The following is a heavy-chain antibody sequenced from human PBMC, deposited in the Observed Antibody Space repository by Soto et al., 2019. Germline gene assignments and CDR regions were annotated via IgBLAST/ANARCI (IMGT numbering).Heavy chain of an antibody. Sequence: HPGGSLRLSCAASGFSFGSYALSWVRQAPGKGLEWVSTISGSDGKTFYADSVKGRFSISRDTSQRTLYLQMNSLRADDTAMYYCARWSYLDYWGQGTRVTVSS. D-gene: IGHD3-3*01. J-gene: IGHJ4*02. CDR3: ARWSYLDY. V-gene: IGHV3-23*01. CDR1: GFSFGSYA. CDR2: ISGSDGKT.